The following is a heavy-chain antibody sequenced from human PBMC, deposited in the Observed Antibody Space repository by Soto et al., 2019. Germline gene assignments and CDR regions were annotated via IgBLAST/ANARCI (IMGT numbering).Heavy chain of an antibody. D-gene: IGHD5-12*01. CDR2: IKDDGSEI. CDR3: ARDIGFDYVN. V-gene: IGHV3-7*01. Sequence: PGGSLRLSCAVSGFNVMSYWMSWVRQAPGKGLEWVASIKDDGSEIYYLQSVRGRFTISRDSAGNALHLAMNYMSAEDTGVYFCARDIGFDYVNWGQGTLVTV. J-gene: IGHJ4*02. CDR1: GFNVMSYW.